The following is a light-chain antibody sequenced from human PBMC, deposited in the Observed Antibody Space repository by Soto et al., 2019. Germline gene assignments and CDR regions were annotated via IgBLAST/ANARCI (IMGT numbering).Light chain of an antibody. Sequence: QCAVTEPASVSGSPGQSLTIACTGTSSDVGGYNYVSWYQQHPGKAPKFMIYDVSNRPSGVSNRFSGSKSGNTASLTISGLQAEDEADYYCSSYTSTSRYVFGAGTKVTVL. CDR1: SSDVGGYNY. V-gene: IGLV2-14*01. CDR3: SSYTSTSRYV. J-gene: IGLJ1*01. CDR2: DVS.